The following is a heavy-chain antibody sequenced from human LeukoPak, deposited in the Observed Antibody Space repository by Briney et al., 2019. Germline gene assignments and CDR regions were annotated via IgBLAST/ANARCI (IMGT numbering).Heavy chain of an antibody. D-gene: IGHD6-13*01. J-gene: IGHJ5*02. Sequence: SETLSLTCTVSGYSISRGFYWGWIRQPPGKGLEWIGNIYHSGSAYYNPSLKSRVTISVDKSKNQFSLKLSSVTAADTAVYYCAKIAAAGTRLWFDPWGQGTLVTVSS. V-gene: IGHV4-38-2*02. CDR3: AKIAAAGTRLWFDP. CDR1: GYSISRGFY. CDR2: IYHSGSA.